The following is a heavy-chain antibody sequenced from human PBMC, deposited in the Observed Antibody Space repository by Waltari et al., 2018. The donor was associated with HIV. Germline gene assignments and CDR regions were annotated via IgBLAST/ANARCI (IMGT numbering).Heavy chain of an antibody. D-gene: IGHD2-15*01. Sequence: QVTLRESGPALVKPRQTLTLTCTFSGFSLSTSTLCVNWIRQPPGKGLEWLARIDWDDDKYYATSLKTRLTISRGSSKNQVVLTMTNMDPLDTATYYCARSLVVPAASFDFWGQGILVTVSS. CDR1: GFSLSTSTLC. J-gene: IGHJ4*02. CDR2: IDWDDDK. V-gene: IGHV2-70*13. CDR3: ARSLVVPAASFDF.